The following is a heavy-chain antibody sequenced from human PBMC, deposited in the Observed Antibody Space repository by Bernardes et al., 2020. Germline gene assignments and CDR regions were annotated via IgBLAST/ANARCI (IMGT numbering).Heavy chain of an antibody. CDR2: IRGNAYGGTT. J-gene: IGHJ4*01. D-gene: IGHD5-18*01. Sequence: GGSLRLSCSVSGFTFSDFAMSWVRQAPGKGLEWVGFIRGNAYGGTTEFAASVKGRFTISRDDSQNIVYLQMNSLKIEDTAVYYCTRDGFAWRVNSYAYYWGHGTLVTVSS. CDR1: GFTFSDFA. V-gene: IGHV3-49*04. CDR3: TRDGFAWRVNSYAYY.